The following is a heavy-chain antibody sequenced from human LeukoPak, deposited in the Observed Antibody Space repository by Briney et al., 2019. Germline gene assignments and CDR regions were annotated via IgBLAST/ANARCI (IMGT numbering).Heavy chain of an antibody. CDR1: GGSISSGGYS. CDR2: IYHSGST. Sequence: PSQTLSLTCAVSGGSISSGGYSWSWIRQPPGKGLEWIGYIYHSGSTYYNPSLKSRVTISVDRSKNQFSLKLSSVTAADTAGYYCARGPGGMDVWGKGTTVTASS. V-gene: IGHV4-30-2*01. CDR3: ARGPGGMDV. J-gene: IGHJ6*04.